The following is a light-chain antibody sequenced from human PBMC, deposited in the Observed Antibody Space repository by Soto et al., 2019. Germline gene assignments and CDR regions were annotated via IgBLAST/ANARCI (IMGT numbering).Light chain of an antibody. CDR1: SSDVGGYNY. J-gene: IGLJ1*01. Sequence: QSALTQPASVSGSPGQSITISCTGTSSDVGGYNYVSWYQQHPGKAPKLMIYEVSNRPSGVSNRFSGSKSGNTASLTISGLQAEDEADYHCAAWDDSLNGYVFGTGTKLTVL. CDR3: AAWDDSLNGYV. CDR2: EVS. V-gene: IGLV2-14*01.